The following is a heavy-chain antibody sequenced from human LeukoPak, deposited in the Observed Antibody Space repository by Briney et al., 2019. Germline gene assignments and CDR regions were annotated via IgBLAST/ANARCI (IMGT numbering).Heavy chain of an antibody. D-gene: IGHD2/OR15-2a*01. J-gene: IGHJ4*02. CDR3: ARGVLDALWVCDY. Sequence: GGSLRLSCAASGFTFSSNWMTWVRQAPGKGLEWVANIKQDGSDTYYMDSVRGRFTISRDNAKNSLFLQMNSLRGEDTAVYYGARGVLDALWVCDYWGQGTLVIVSS. CDR1: GFTFSSNW. V-gene: IGHV3-7*01. CDR2: IKQDGSDT.